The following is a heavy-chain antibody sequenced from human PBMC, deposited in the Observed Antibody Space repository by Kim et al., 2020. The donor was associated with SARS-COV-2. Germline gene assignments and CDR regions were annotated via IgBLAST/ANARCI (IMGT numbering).Heavy chain of an antibody. CDR2: ISNSGSYT. J-gene: IGHJ4*02. Sequence: GGSLRLSCAASGFTFSDYYINWIRQAPGKGLEWVSYISNSGSYTFHADSVKGRFTISRDNAKNSLYLQMSGLRAEDTAVYYCARSVATSMAPDYWGQGTLVTVYS. CDR1: GFTFSDYY. CDR3: ARSVATSMAPDY. D-gene: IGHD5-18*01. V-gene: IGHV3-11*03.